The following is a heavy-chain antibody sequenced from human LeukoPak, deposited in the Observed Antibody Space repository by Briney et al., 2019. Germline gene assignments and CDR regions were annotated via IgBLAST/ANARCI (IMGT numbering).Heavy chain of an antibody. Sequence: PGGSLRLSCAASGFTVSSNYMSWVRQAPGKGLEWVSVIYSGGSTYYADSVKGRFTISRDNSKNTLYLQMNSLRAEDTAVYYCARDLGYSSGCPGCGAFDIWGQGTMVTVSS. CDR2: IYSGGST. CDR3: ARDLGYSSGCPGCGAFDI. J-gene: IGHJ3*02. D-gene: IGHD6-19*01. V-gene: IGHV3-53*01. CDR1: GFTVSSNY.